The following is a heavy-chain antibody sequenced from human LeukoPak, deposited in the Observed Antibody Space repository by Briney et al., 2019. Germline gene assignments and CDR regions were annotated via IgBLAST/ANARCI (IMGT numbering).Heavy chain of an antibody. D-gene: IGHD1-1*01. CDR3: ARVSWFPGTSYYYMDV. CDR2: IYYSGST. Sequence: GSLRLSCAASGFTFSSYAISWVRQAPGKGLEWIGYIYYSGSTNYNPSLKSRVTISVDTSKNQFSLKLSSVTAADTAVYYCARVSWFPGTSYYYMDVWGKGTTVTVSS. V-gene: IGHV4-59*01. J-gene: IGHJ6*03. CDR1: GFTFSSYA.